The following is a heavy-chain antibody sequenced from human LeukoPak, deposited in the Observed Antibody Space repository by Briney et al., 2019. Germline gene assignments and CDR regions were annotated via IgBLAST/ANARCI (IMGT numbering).Heavy chain of an antibody. J-gene: IGHJ3*02. CDR1: GGSISSSSYY. CDR3: AKSVIVSGFSAFDI. V-gene: IGHV3-23*01. D-gene: IGHD3-22*01. Sequence: ETLSLTCTVSGGSISSSSYYWGWIRQPPGKGLEWVSAISGSGGSTYYADSVKGRFTISRDNSKNTLYLQMNSLRAEDTAVYYCAKSVIVSGFSAFDIWGQGTMVTVSS. CDR2: ISGSGGST.